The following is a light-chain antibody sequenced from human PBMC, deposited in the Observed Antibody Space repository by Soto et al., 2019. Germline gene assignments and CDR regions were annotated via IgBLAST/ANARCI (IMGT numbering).Light chain of an antibody. Sequence: EIVMTQSPATLSVSPGERATLSCRASQSIISNLAWYQQKPVQAPRLLIYGASTRANGIPARFSGSGSGTDVTLTISSLHSEDFELYYCQQYNNLPITFGQGTLLEIK. CDR1: QSIISN. V-gene: IGKV3-15*01. CDR2: GAS. J-gene: IGKJ5*01. CDR3: QQYNNLPIT.